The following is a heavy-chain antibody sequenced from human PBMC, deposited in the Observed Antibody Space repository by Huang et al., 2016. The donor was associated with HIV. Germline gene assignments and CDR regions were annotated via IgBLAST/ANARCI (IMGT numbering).Heavy chain of an antibody. J-gene: IGHJ4*02. V-gene: IGHV4-39*01. D-gene: IGHD3-10*01. CDR2: FFYDGNP. Sequence: QLQLQESGPGLVKPSETLSLTCTVSDGSISSSSYSWGWIRQPPGKGLEWIATFFYDGNPYYNPSLKSRVTISVDTSKNQFSLNLSSVTAADTAVYYCAAMVRGVISYFDYWGQGTLVTVSS. CDR3: AAMVRGVISYFDY. CDR1: DGSISSSSYS.